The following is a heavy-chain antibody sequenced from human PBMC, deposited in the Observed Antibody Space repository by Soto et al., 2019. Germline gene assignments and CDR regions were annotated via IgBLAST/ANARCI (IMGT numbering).Heavy chain of an antibody. CDR3: ASGYCSGGSCYSFGY. Sequence: SSVKVSCKASGGTFSSYAISWVRQAPGQGLEWMGGIIPIFGTANYAQKFQGRVTITADESTSTAYMELSSLRSEDTAVYYCASGYCSGGSCYSFGYWGQGTLVTVSS. CDR1: GGTFSSYA. D-gene: IGHD2-15*01. J-gene: IGHJ4*02. CDR2: IIPIFGTA. V-gene: IGHV1-69*13.